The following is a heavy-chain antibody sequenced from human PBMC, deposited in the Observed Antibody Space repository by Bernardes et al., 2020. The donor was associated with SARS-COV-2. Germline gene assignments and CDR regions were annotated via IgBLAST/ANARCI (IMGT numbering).Heavy chain of an antibody. CDR3: ARDLGYCTNGVCSP. Sequence: VGSLRLSCAASGFTFRSSAMSWVRQAPGQGLEWVSGISGSGDRTNYAGSVKGRFTISRDNAKNTLFLQMNSLRAEDTAMYYCARDLGYCTNGVCSPWGQGTLVTVSS. J-gene: IGHJ5*02. CDR1: GFTFRSSA. V-gene: IGHV3-23*01. CDR2: ISGSGDRT. D-gene: IGHD2-8*01.